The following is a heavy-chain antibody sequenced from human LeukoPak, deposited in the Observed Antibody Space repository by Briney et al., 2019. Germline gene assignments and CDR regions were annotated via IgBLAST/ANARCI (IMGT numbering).Heavy chain of an antibody. CDR3: ARRWSSGDSFDY. V-gene: IGHV4-31*03. D-gene: IGHD3-22*01. J-gene: IGHJ4*02. CDR2: IYYSGST. Sequence: SETLSLTCTVSGGSISSGGYYWSWIRQHPGKGLEWIGYIYYSGSTYYNPSLKSRVTISVDTSKNQFSLKLSSVTAADTAVYYCARRWSSGDSFDYWGQGTLVTVSS. CDR1: GGSISSGGYY.